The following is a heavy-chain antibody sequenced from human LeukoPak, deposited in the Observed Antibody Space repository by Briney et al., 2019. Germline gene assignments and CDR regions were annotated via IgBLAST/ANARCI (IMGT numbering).Heavy chain of an antibody. V-gene: IGHV4-59*01. D-gene: IGHD2-15*01. Sequence: SETLSLTCTVSGASITSYYWNWIRQPPGKGLECIGYFYYSGRDNYNPSLKSRVTISVDTSKNQFSLKLVSVTAADTAVYYCVRGYCSGATCYHFDYWGQGTLVTVSS. J-gene: IGHJ4*02. CDR2: FYYSGRD. CDR1: GASITSYY. CDR3: VRGYCSGATCYHFDY.